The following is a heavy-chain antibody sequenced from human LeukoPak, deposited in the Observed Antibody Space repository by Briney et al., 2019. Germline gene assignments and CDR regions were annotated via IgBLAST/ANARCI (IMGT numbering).Heavy chain of an antibody. Sequence: SQTLSLTCAVSGGSIRSDGYSWSWIRQPPGKGLEWIGFIYSNGNTYYNPSFKSRHSISLETSKNQFSLRLNSVTAADTAVYYCARRDPVALYWGQGTLVTVSS. CDR3: ARRDPVALY. V-gene: IGHV4-30-4*07. CDR1: GGSIRSDGYS. J-gene: IGHJ4*02. D-gene: IGHD5-12*01. CDR2: IYSNGNT.